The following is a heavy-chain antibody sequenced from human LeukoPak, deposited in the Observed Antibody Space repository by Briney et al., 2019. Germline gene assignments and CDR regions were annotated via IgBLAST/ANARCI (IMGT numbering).Heavy chain of an antibody. Sequence: GGSLRLSCATSGFTFSSYGMSWLRQAPGKGLEWVSAFSGSGDSTYYAESVKVRFTISRDNSKNTLFLQVGSLKLEDMAVYYCARDMSLTTVTTMDYWGQGTLVTVSS. CDR3: ARDMSLTTVTTMDY. J-gene: IGHJ4*02. V-gene: IGHV3-23*01. CDR2: FSGSGDST. CDR1: GFTFSSYG. D-gene: IGHD4-17*01.